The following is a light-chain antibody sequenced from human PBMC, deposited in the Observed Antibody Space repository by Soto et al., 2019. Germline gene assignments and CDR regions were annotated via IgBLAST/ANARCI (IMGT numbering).Light chain of an antibody. CDR1: SSNVGSGFD. V-gene: IGLV1-40*01. CDR3: QSYDKSLSGHVV. CDR2: SDT. Sequence: QSVLTQPPSVSGAPGQRVTISCTGSSSNVGSGFDVHWYRHLPGTAPKLLIFSDTYRPSGVPDRFSASKSGTSASLAITGLQAEDEADYYCQSYDKSLSGHVVFGGGTQLTVL. J-gene: IGLJ2*01.